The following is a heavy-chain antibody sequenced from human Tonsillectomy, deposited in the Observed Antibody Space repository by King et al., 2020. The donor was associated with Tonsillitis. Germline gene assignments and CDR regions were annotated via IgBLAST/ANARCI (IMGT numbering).Heavy chain of an antibody. D-gene: IGHD3-16*02. CDR3: AKTYGGVIESDAFDN. Sequence: VQLVESGGGLAQPGRSLRLSCAASGFTFHDYAMHWVRQAPGQGLEWVSSISLKSGRFGYGDSVKGRFIISRDNAKNSLYLQMNSLRPEDTAMYYCAKTYGGVIESDAFDNW. V-gene: IGHV3-9*01. J-gene: IGHJ3*02. CDR2: ISLKSGRF. CDR1: GFTFHDYA.